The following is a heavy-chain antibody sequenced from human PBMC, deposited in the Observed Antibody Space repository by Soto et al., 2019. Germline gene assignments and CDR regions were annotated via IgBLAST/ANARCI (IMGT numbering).Heavy chain of an antibody. CDR2: ISASGGST. Sequence: EVQLLESGGDLVQPGGSLRLSCAASGFTFSSYAMSWVRQAPGKGLEWVSGISASGGSTYYVDSVKGRFTISRDNSKNTSYLQMNSLRAEDTAVYYCALIGKRLIGTTLRNCWGQVTLVAVSS. D-gene: IGHD6-25*01. CDR1: GFTFSSYA. V-gene: IGHV3-23*01. CDR3: ALIGKRLIGTTLRNC. J-gene: IGHJ4*02.